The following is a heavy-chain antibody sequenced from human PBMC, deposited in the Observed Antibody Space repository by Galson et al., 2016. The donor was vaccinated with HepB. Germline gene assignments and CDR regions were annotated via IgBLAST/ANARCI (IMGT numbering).Heavy chain of an antibody. CDR1: GFIFSHYG. J-gene: IGHJ4*02. CDR2: ISCGGGNT. Sequence: SLRLSCAASGFIFSHYGMHWVRQAPGKGLEWVSTISCGGGNTHYADSVKGRFTISRDNSKNTLYLQMNSLRAEDTAVYYCTKDVGPIFYDYWGQGTLVTVSS. D-gene: IGHD1-26*01. CDR3: TKDVGPIFYDY. V-gene: IGHV3-23*01.